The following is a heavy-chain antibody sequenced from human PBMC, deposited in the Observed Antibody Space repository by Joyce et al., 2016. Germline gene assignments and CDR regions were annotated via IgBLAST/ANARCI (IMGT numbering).Heavy chain of an antibody. CDR3: AREITYDLAYAGWFDP. CDR2: INPSTGVT. D-gene: IGHD2-2*01. CDR1: GYTFTDDY. J-gene: IGHJ5*02. Sequence: QVHLVQSGAEVKKPGASVMASCTASGYTFTDDYFHWVRQAPGQGRDWLGWINPSTGVTNYVHEFQGRVTMARDTSIRTAYMELSGLTSNDAAVYYWAREITYDLAYAGWFDPWGQGTLVTVSS. V-gene: IGHV1-2*07.